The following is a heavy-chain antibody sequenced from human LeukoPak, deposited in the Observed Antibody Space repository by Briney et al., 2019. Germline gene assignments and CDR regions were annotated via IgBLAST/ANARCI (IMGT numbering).Heavy chain of an antibody. Sequence: SETLSLTCTVSGGSISSYYWSWIRQPPGKGLEWIGYIYYSGSTNYNPSLKSRVTISVDTSKNQFSLKLSSVTTADTAVYYCASSTSSVVYFDYWGQGTLVTVSS. CDR1: GGSISSYY. V-gene: IGHV4-59*01. J-gene: IGHJ4*02. D-gene: IGHD6-6*01. CDR3: ASSTSSVVYFDY. CDR2: IYYSGST.